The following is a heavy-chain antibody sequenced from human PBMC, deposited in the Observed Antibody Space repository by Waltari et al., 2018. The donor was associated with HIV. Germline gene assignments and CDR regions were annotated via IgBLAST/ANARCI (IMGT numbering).Heavy chain of an antibody. CDR2: IYHSGAA. CDR1: GGSFSGYY. J-gene: IGHJ6*02. Sequence: QVQLQQWGAGLLKPSETLSLTCAVYGGSFSGYYWTWIRQPPGKGLQWIAEIYHSGAAKYNPSLKSRVTIAVDTSKNQFSLKLRSVTAADTAVYYCARLRWDASFYYGLDVWGQGTTVTVSS. V-gene: IGHV4-34*02. CDR3: ARLRWDASFYYGLDV. D-gene: IGHD4-17*01.